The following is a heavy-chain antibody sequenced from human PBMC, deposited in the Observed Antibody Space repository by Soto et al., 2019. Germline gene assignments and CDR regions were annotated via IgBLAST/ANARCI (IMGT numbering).Heavy chain of an antibody. CDR1: GGSFSGYY. J-gene: IGHJ4*02. D-gene: IGHD3-10*01. CDR3: ARDRMVTMVRGVIRSLDY. Sequence: SETLSLTCAVYGGSFSGYYWSWIRQPPGKGLEWIGEINHSGSTNYNPSLKSRVTISVDTSKNQSSLKLSPVTAADTAVYYCARDRMVTMVRGVIRSLDYWGQGTLVTVSS. V-gene: IGHV4-34*01. CDR2: INHSGST.